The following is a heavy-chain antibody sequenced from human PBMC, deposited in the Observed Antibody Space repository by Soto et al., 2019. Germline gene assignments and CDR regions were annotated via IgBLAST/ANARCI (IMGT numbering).Heavy chain of an antibody. CDR3: ARSGNPNFAY. D-gene: IGHD2-15*01. CDR1: GYTFTDYY. V-gene: IGHV1-2*06. Sequence: KVSCKASGYTFTDYYIHWVRQAPGQGLEWMGRINPNSGGTNYAQKFQGRVTMTRDTSITTAYMELSRLRSDDTAAYYCARSGNPNFAYWGQGTLVTVSS. J-gene: IGHJ4*02. CDR2: INPNSGGT.